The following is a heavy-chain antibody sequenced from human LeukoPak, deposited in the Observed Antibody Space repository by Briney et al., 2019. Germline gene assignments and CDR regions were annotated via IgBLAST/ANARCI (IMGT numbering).Heavy chain of an antibody. CDR2: IWADGSNK. Sequence: GGSLRLSCAASGFTFSYYAIHWVRQALGKGLEWVTLIWADGSNKYYADSVKGRITISRDNSKNTVYLQMNSLRAEDTAVYYCARELFGSGSCPDGWGQGTLVTVSS. D-gene: IGHD3-10*01. J-gene: IGHJ4*02. V-gene: IGHV3-33*01. CDR3: ARELFGSGSCPDG. CDR1: GFTFSYYA.